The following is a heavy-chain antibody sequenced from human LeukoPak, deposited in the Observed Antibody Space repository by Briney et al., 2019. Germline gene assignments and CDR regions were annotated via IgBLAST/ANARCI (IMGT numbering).Heavy chain of an antibody. CDR3: AREDGRRSGWYSSVAFDI. CDR2: IYHSGST. D-gene: IGHD6-19*01. J-gene: IGHJ3*02. Sequence: PSGTLPLTCIVSGGSISSDYWWSWVRQPPGKGLEWIGEIYHSGSTNYNPSLKSRVTISLDTSKNQFSLRLRSVTAADTAVYYCAREDGRRSGWYSSVAFDIWGQGAMVTVSS. CDR1: GGSISSDYW. V-gene: IGHV4-4*02.